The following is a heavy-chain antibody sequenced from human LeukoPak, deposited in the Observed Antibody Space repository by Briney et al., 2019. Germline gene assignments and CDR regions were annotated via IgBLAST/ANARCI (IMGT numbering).Heavy chain of an antibody. CDR3: ARNLVRGVISYYYGMDV. CDR1: GFTFSDYY. D-gene: IGHD3-10*01. CDR2: ISSSGSTI. V-gene: IGHV3-11*01. J-gene: IGHJ6*02. Sequence: PGGSLRLSCAASGFTFSDYYMSWIRQAPGKGLEWVSYISSSGSTIYYADSVKGRFTISRDNAKNSLYLQMNSLRAEDTAVYYCARNLVRGVISYYYGMDVWGQGTTVTVPS.